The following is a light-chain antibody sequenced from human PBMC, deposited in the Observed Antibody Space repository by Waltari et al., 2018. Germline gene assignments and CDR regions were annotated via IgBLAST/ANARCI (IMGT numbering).Light chain of an antibody. CDR2: EVS. CDR1: SSDVGGHDY. J-gene: IGLJ3*02. CDR3: SSYTSSDTWV. V-gene: IGLV2-14*01. Sequence: QSALAQPASVSGSPGQSITISCTGTSSDVGGHDYVSWFQQHPGKAPQLMIYEVSDRPSGVSNRFSGSKSGNTASLTISGLQAEDEADYYCSSYTSSDTWVFGGGTKLTVL.